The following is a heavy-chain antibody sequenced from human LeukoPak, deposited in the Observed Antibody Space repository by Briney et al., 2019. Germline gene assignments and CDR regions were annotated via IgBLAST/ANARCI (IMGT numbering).Heavy chain of an antibody. J-gene: IGHJ4*02. V-gene: IGHV4-34*01. CDR2: INHSGST. CDR1: GGSFSGYY. CDR3: ARGPKGGGWYVEDY. D-gene: IGHD6-19*01. Sequence: SETLSLTCAVYGGSFSGYYWSWIRQPPGKGLEWIGEINHSGSTNYNPSLKSRVTISVDTSKNQFSLKLSSVTAADTAVYYCARGPKGGGWYVEDYWGQGTLSPSPQ.